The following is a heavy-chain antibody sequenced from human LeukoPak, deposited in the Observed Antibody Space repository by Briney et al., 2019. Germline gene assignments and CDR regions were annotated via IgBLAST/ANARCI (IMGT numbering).Heavy chain of an antibody. CDR1: GYTFTRYY. CDR2: INPSGGST. V-gene: IGHV1-46*01. Sequence: VSVKVSCKASGYTFTRYYMHWVRQAPGKGLEWMGIINPSGGSTSYAQKFQGRVTMSRDTITSTIYMELSSLRSEDTAVYYCARDIYCSGGSCYPGGYFDYWGQGTLVTVSS. CDR3: ARDIYCSGGSCYPGGYFDY. J-gene: IGHJ4*02. D-gene: IGHD2-15*01.